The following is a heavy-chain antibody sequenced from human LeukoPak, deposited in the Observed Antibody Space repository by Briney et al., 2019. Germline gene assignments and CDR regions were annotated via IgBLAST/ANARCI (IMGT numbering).Heavy chain of an antibody. V-gene: IGHV1-2*02. CDR3: ARTRDPHDY. J-gene: IGHJ4*02. CDR2: INPNSGGT. CDR1: GYTFTDYY. Sequence: ASMKVSCKASGYTFTDYYMHWVRQAPGQRLEWMGWINPNSGGTNYAQKFQGRVTMTRDTSISTAYMELSRLRSDDTAVYYCARTRDPHDYWGQGTLVTVSS.